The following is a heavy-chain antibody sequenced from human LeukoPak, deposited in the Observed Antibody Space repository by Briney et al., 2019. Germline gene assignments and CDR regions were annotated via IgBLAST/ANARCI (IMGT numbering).Heavy chain of an antibody. D-gene: IGHD6-19*01. Sequence: HSGGSLRLSCAVSGITLSNYGMSWVRQAPGKGLEWVAGISDSGGRTNYADSVKGRFTISRDNSKNTLYLQMNSLRAEDTAVYYCAKGIAVVDYWGQGTLVTVSS. V-gene: IGHV3-23*01. J-gene: IGHJ4*02. CDR3: AKGIAVVDY. CDR1: GITLSNYG. CDR2: ISDSGGRT.